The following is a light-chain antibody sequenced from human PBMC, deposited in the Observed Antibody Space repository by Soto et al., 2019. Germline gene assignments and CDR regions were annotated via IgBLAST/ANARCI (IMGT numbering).Light chain of an antibody. CDR3: CSYAGGARVV. CDR2: EDI. CDR1: SSDIDRYNL. Sequence: QSVLTQPASVSGSPGQSITISCTGTSSDIDRYNLVSRYQQNPGKSPKLIIYEDIERPSGVSDRFSGYKSGNTASLTISGLETEDEAEDYGCSYAGGARVVFGGGTKLTVL. J-gene: IGLJ2*01. V-gene: IGLV2-23*01.